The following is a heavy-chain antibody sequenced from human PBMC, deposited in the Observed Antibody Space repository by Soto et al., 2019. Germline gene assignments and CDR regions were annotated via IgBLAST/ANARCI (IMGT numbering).Heavy chain of an antibody. V-gene: IGHV4-59*01. D-gene: IGHD6-6*01. Sequence: KPSETLSLTCTVSGGSISSYYWSWIRQPPGKGLEWIGYIYYSGSTNYNPSLKSRVTISVDTSKNQFSLKLSPVTAADTAVYYCARVYSSSGGGWFDPWGQGTLVTVSS. CDR2: IYYSGST. J-gene: IGHJ5*02. CDR1: GGSISSYY. CDR3: ARVYSSSGGGWFDP.